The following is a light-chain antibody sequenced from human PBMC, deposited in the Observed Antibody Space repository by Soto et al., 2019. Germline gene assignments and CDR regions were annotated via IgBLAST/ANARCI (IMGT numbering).Light chain of an antibody. CDR2: AAS. Sequence: DIQMTQSPSSVSASVGHRVTITCRASQPINTYLAWYQQKPTEAPKLLIYAASSLQGGVPSRFSGSGSGTDFTLTITSLHPEDFATYFCQQADSFPITFGQGTRLE. CDR1: QPINTY. V-gene: IGKV1-12*01. CDR3: QQADSFPIT. J-gene: IGKJ5*01.